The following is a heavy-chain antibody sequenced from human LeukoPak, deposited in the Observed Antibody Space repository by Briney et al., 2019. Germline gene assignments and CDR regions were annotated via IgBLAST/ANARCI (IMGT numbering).Heavy chain of an antibody. CDR2: IIPIFGTA. J-gene: IGHJ4*02. Sequence: SVKVSCKSSRGTFSSYAISWVRQAPGQGLEWMGRIIPIFGTANYAQKFQGRVTITTDESTSTAYMELSSLRSEDTAVYYCATLPPHSAATQSFDYWGQGTLVTVSS. V-gene: IGHV1-69*05. CDR3: ATLPPHSAATQSFDY. D-gene: IGHD1-26*01. CDR1: RGTFSSYA.